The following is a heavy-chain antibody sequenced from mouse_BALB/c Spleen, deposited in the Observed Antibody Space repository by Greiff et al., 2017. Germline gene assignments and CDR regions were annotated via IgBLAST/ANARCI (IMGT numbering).Heavy chain of an antibody. J-gene: IGHJ1*01. Sequence: DVMLVESGGGLVKPGGSLKLSCAASGFTFSDYYMYWVRQTPEKRLEWVATISDGGSYTYYPDSVKGRFTISRDNAKNNLYLQMSSLKSEDTAMYYCARDEGGYFDVWGAGTTVTVSS. CDR3: ARDEGGYFDV. CDR2: ISDGGSYT. V-gene: IGHV5-4*02. CDR1: GFTFSDYY.